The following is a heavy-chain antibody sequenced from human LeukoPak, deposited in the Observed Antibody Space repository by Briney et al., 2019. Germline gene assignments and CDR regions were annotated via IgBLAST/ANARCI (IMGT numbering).Heavy chain of an antibody. CDR1: GFTISSYA. J-gene: IGHJ4*02. CDR3: ARDAPLTLRYFDY. D-gene: IGHD1-14*01. CDR2: ISFDGSNK. V-gene: IGHV3-30-3*01. Sequence: GGSLRLSCAASGFTISSYAMHWLRQAPGKGLEWVAVISFDGSNKYYADSVKGRFTISRDNSKNTLYLQMNSLRAEDTASYYCARDAPLTLRYFDYWGQGTLVTVSS.